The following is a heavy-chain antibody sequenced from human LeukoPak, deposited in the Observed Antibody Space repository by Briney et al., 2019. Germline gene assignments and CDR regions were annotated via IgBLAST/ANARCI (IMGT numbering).Heavy chain of an antibody. D-gene: IGHD3-9*01. Sequence: ESGPTLVNPTQTLTLTCTFSGFSLSTSGMCVSWIRQPPGKALEWLARIDWDDDKYYRTSLKTRLHIPKDTHKNPVVLTMTNMDPVDTATYYCARMRYYDILTGYGHFDYWGQGTLVTVSS. CDR2: IDWDDDK. J-gene: IGHJ4*02. CDR3: ARMRYYDILTGYGHFDY. CDR1: GFSLSTSGMC. V-gene: IGHV2-70*11.